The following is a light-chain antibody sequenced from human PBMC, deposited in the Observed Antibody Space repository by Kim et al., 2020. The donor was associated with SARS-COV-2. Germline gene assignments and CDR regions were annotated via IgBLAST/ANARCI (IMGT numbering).Light chain of an antibody. V-gene: IGLV2-11*01. CDR2: DVT. CDR3: CSYAGDYTLL. CDR1: YNY. J-gene: IGLJ2*01. Sequence: YNYVSWYQHHPGKAPKLIIHDVTTRPSGVPDRFSGSKSGNTASLTISGLRPEDEADYYCCSYAGDYTLLFGGGTQLTV.